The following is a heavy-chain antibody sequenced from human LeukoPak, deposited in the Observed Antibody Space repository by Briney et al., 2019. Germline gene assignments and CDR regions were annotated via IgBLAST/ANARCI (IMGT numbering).Heavy chain of an antibody. CDR2: INHSGST. D-gene: IGHD3-3*01. Sequence: SETLSLTCAVYGGSFSGYYWSWIRQPPGKGLEWIGEINHSGSTNYNPSLKSRVTISVDTSKNQFSLKLSSVTAADTAVYYCASTAIFGIIKTLDYWGQGTLVTVPS. CDR3: ASTAIFGIIKTLDY. CDR1: GGSFSGYY. V-gene: IGHV4-34*01. J-gene: IGHJ4*02.